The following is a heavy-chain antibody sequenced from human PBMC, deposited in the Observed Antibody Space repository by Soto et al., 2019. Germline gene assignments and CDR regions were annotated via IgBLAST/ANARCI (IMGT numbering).Heavy chain of an antibody. Sequence: ASVKVSCKASVYTFTKYYIHGVRQAPGQGLEWMGIINPSGGSTDYAQKFQGRVTMTRDKSTNTDYMQLSSLRSEGWLMYYCARRIDNISTAVSLDSWRKGTLVSVSS. D-gene: IGHD2-21*02. CDR1: VYTFTKYY. CDR2: INPSGGST. CDR3: ARRIDNISTAVSLDS. J-gene: IGHJ4*02. V-gene: IGHV1-46*01.